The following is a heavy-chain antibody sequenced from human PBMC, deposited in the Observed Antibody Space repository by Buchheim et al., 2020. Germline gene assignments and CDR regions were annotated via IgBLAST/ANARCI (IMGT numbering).Heavy chain of an antibody. CDR2: ISTDGNSY. D-gene: IGHD3-10*01. J-gene: IGHJ4*02. CDR1: GFTFSSYW. V-gene: IGHV3-30-3*01. Sequence: VQLVESGGGLVQPGGSLRLSCAASGFTFSSYWMHWVRQGPGKGLEWLAVISTDGNSYFHADSVLGRFTISRDNFRNTVYLQMNGLRGEDTAVYYCATDLLLGRPDYLDHWGQGTL. CDR3: ATDLLLGRPDYLDH.